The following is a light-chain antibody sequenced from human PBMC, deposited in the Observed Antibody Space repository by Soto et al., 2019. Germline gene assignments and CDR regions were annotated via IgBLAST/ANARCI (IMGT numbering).Light chain of an antibody. V-gene: IGKV3-11*01. J-gene: IGKJ5*01. CDR1: QSVSSY. Sequence: ESVLTQSPAMLSMSPGERATLSCRASQSVSSYLAWYQQKPGQAPRLLIYDASNRATGIPARFSGSGSETDFTLTISSLEPEDFAVYYCQQRSNWPPITFGQGTRLEIK. CDR2: DAS. CDR3: QQRSNWPPIT.